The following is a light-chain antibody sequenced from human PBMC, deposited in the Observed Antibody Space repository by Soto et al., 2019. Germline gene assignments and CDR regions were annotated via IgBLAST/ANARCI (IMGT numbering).Light chain of an antibody. J-gene: IGKJ1*01. Sequence: EIVMTQSPATLSVSPGERATLSGRASQSVSSNLTWYQPKPGQAPRVLIYAASTRATGIPDRLSGGGSGTEFTLTIRRLEPEDFAVYYCQQYGSSGTFGQGTKVDIK. CDR1: QSVSSN. CDR2: AAS. V-gene: IGKV3-15*01. CDR3: QQYGSSGT.